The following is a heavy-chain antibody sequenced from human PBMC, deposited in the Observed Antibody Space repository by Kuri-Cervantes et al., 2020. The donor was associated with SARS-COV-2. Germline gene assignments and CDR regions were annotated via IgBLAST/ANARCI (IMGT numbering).Heavy chain of an antibody. V-gene: IGHV4-38-2*01. CDR2: IYHSGST. CDR1: GYSISSGYY. Sequence: SETLSLTCAVSGYSISSGYYWGWIRQPPGKGLEWIAIIYHSGSTYYNPSLKSRVTISLDTSKNQFSLKLSSVTAADTAVYYCARRGAGSSSAAFDIWGQGTMVTVSS. D-gene: IGHD6-6*01. J-gene: IGHJ3*02. CDR3: ARRGAGSSSAAFDI.